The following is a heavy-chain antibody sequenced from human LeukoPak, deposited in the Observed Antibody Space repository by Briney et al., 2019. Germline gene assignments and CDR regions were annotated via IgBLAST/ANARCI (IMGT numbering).Heavy chain of an antibody. CDR1: GFTFSSYW. V-gene: IGHV3-74*01. J-gene: IGHJ4*02. CDR3: TTGRSY. Sequence: GGSLRLSCAASGFTFSSYWMHWVRQAPGKGLVWVSRINSDGSSTSYADSVKGRFTISRDNAKNSLYLQMNSLKTEDTAVYYCTTGRSYWGQGTLVTVSS. CDR2: INSDGSST.